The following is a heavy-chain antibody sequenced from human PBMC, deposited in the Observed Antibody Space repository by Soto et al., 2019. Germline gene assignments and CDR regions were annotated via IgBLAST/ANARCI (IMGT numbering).Heavy chain of an antibody. Sequence: PSQTLSLTCAISGDSVSSNSAAWNWIRKSPSRGLEWLGRTYYRSKWYNDYAVSVKSRITINPDTSKNQFSLQLNSVTPEDTAVYYCASEARQRIAVAGDYYYYYYGMDVWGQGTTVTVSS. D-gene: IGHD6-19*01. J-gene: IGHJ6*02. CDR2: TYYRSKWYN. CDR3: ASEARQRIAVAGDYYYYYYGMDV. CDR1: GDSVSSNSAA. V-gene: IGHV6-1*01.